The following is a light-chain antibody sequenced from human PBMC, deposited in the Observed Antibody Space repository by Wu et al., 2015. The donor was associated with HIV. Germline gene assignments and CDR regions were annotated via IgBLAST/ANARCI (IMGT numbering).Light chain of an antibody. Sequence: DIQMTQSPSTLSASVGDRVTITCRASQSISNWLAWYQQKPGKAPKLLIYQASSLESGVPSRSSGSGSGTEFTLTINSLQPDDFAIYYCQQYNSYSWTFGQGTKVEIK. V-gene: IGKV1-5*03. CDR3: QQYNSYSWT. CDR2: QAS. CDR1: QSISNW. J-gene: IGKJ1*01.